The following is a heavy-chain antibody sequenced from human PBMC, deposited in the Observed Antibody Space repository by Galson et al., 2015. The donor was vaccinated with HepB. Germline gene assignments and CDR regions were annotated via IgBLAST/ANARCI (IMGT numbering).Heavy chain of an antibody. CDR3: AGLWGGYCSGGSFYPSTD. D-gene: IGHD2-15*01. Sequence: TLSLTCTVSGGSISSSIYYWGWIRQPPGKGLEWIGSIYYSGSTDYNPSLKSRVTISVDTSKNQFSLKMNSVTAADTAVYYCAGLWGGYCSGGSFYPSTDWGQGTLVTVSS. CDR1: GGSISSSIYY. V-gene: IGHV4-39*01. CDR2: IYYSGST. J-gene: IGHJ4*02.